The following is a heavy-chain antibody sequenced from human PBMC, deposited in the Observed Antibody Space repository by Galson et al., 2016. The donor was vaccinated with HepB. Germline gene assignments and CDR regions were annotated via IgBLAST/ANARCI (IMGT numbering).Heavy chain of an antibody. CDR2: IKGNTDGGTT. CDR1: GFTFTTAW. V-gene: IGHV3-15*01. CDR3: ATGLFLLWSRRDAFDI. D-gene: IGHD3-10*01. Sequence: SLRLSCAGSGFTFTTAWLTWVRQAPGKGLERVGRIKGNTDGGTTDYAAPVKGRFTISRDDSKNTLYLEMNGLKTEDTAVYFCATGLFLLWSRRDAFDIWGQEAMVTVSS. J-gene: IGHJ3*02.